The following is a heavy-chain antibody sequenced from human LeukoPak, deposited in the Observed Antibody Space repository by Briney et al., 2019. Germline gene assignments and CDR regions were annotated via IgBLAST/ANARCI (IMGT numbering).Heavy chain of an antibody. V-gene: IGHV3-23*01. J-gene: IGHJ4*02. CDR3: AKGQRGSGTYYDFWSGLHPLDY. CDR2: ISGSGVST. CDR1: GFTFISYA. D-gene: IGHD3-3*01. Sequence: GGSLRLSCAASGFTFISYAMTWVRQAPGKGLEWVSIISGSGVSTYYADSVKGRFTISRDNSKNTLYLQMNSLRDEDTAVYYCAKGQRGSGTYYDFWSGLHPLDYWGQGTLVTVSS.